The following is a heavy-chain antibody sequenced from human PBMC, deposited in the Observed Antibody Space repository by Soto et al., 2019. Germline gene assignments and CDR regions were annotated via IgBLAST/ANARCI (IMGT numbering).Heavy chain of an antibody. V-gene: IGHV4-59*01. Sequence: SETLSLTCTVSGGSISSYYWSWIRQPPGKGLEWVGYIYYSGSTNYNPSLKSRVTIAVDTFKNQFSLQLISVTAADTAVYYCSRSRDYCGNRNWFDPWGQGRPVTVSS. CDR1: GGSISSYY. D-gene: IGHD4-17*01. CDR2: IYYSGST. CDR3: SRSRDYCGNRNWFDP. J-gene: IGHJ5*02.